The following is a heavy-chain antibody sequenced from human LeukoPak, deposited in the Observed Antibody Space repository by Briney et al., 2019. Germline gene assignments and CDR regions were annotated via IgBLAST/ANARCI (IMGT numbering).Heavy chain of an antibody. Sequence: PGGSLRLSCAASGFTFSGYWMSWVRQAPGKGLEWVANIKQDGSERYYVDSVKGRFTTSRDNAKNSLYLQMNSLRAEDTAVYYCARDPFGDYVFDYWGQGTLVTVSS. CDR2: IKQDGSER. J-gene: IGHJ4*02. CDR1: GFTFSGYW. V-gene: IGHV3-7*01. D-gene: IGHD4-17*01. CDR3: ARDPFGDYVFDY.